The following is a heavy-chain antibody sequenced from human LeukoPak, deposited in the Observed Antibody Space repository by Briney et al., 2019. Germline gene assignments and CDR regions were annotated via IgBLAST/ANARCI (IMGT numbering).Heavy chain of an antibody. Sequence: SETLSLTCTVSGGSISSNSYYWGWIRQPPGKGLEWIGSIYYSGSTYYNPSLKSRVTISVDTSKNQFSLKLSSVTAADTAVYYCASTLSSGWYYAPGEINYWGQGTLVTVSS. V-gene: IGHV4-39*01. J-gene: IGHJ4*02. CDR1: GGSISSNSYY. CDR3: ASTLSSGWYYAPGEINY. D-gene: IGHD6-19*01. CDR2: IYYSGST.